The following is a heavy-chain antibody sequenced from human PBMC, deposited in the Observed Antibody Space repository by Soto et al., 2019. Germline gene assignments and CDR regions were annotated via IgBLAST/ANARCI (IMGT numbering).Heavy chain of an antibody. CDR1: GFTFDDYA. Sequence: PGGSLRLSCAASGFTFDDYAMHWVRQAPGKGLEWVSGISWNSGSIGYADSVKGRFTISRDNAKNSLYLQMNSLRAEDTALYYCAAILDYCSSTSCYDDYWGQGTLVTVSS. V-gene: IGHV3-9*01. J-gene: IGHJ4*02. CDR2: ISWNSGSI. CDR3: AAILDYCSSTSCYDDY. D-gene: IGHD2-2*01.